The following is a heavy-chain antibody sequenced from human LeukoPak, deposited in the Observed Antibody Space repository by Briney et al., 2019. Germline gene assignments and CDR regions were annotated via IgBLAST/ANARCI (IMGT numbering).Heavy chain of an antibody. Sequence: GGSLTLLRSASGFTCRSYGMHWLRQAPGKGREWVAVFSYDDINTYTAPSVNSRFPIPKDHSKNTLSLQLNSLRAEDTAVYYCAKSPSGRSRISRFDYWRQGILVSVSS. CDR1: GFTCRSYG. J-gene: IGHJ4*02. V-gene: IGHV3-30*18. CDR2: FSYDDINT. CDR3: AKSPSGRSRISRFDY. D-gene: IGHD1-26*01.